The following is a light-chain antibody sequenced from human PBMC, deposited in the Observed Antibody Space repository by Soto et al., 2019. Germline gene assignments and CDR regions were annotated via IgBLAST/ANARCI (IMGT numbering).Light chain of an antibody. CDR1: QSVSSDY. CDR3: QQYDDSET. J-gene: IGKJ1*01. CDR2: GAS. V-gene: IGKV3-20*01. Sequence: EIVLTQSPDTLALSPGARATLSCRVSQSVSSDYLAWYQQKPGQAPRLLIYGASTRAAGIPDRFSGSGSGTDFSLTISRLEPEDFAVYYCQQYDDSETFGKGNKVDIK.